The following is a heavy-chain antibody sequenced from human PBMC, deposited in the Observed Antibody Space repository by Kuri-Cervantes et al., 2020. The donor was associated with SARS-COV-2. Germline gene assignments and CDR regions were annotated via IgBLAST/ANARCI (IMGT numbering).Heavy chain of an antibody. J-gene: IGHJ6*02. D-gene: IGHD1-1*01. CDR2: ISAYNGNT. CDR1: VYTFTSYG. Sequence: AAVKVSCKASVYTFTSYGISWVRQAPGHGLEWMGWISAYNGNTNYAQKLQGRVTMTTDTSKSTAYMELRSLRSDDTAVYYCARAPEFHTWYSWDNPDYSMDDWGQGTPVTVSS. V-gene: IGHV1-18*01. CDR3: ARAPEFHTWYSWDNPDYSMDD.